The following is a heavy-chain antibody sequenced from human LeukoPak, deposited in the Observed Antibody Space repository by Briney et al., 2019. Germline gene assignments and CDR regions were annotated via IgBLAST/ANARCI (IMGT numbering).Heavy chain of an antibody. CDR3: ANPYY. Sequence: GGSLRLPCVASGFTFSNYAMSWVRQAPGKGLEWVSAISGGGGNTYYADSVKGRFTISRDNSENTLYLQMNSLRAEDTAIYYCANPYYWGQGTLVTVSS. V-gene: IGHV3-23*01. J-gene: IGHJ4*02. CDR1: GFTFSNYA. CDR2: ISGGGGNT.